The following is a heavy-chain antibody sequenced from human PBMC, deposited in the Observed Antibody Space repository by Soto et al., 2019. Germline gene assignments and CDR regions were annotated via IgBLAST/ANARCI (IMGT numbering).Heavy chain of an antibody. CDR2: MSGSSSTT. J-gene: IGHJ4*02. CDR1: GLTFSNYA. CDR3: AKNQERELPRIIDF. Sequence: EVQLMESGGGLVQPGESLRLSCVVSGLTFSNYAMSWVRQAPGGGLEWVSSMSGSSSTTYYADSVRGRFTISRDRSKNTLYLQMSSLRAEDTALYYCAKNQERELPRIIDFWGQGTLVTVSS. D-gene: IGHD1-7*01. V-gene: IGHV3-23*01.